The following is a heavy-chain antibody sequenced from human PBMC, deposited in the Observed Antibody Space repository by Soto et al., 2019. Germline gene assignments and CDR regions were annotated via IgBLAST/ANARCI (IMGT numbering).Heavy chain of an antibody. J-gene: IGHJ4*02. V-gene: IGHV1-24*01. CDR2: FDPEDGET. CDR1: GYTLTELS. Sequence: ASVKVSCKVSGYTLTELSMHWVRQAPGKGLEWMGGFDPEDGETIYAQKFQGRVTMTEDTSTDTAYMELSSLRSEDTAVYYCATVPGVYGDSIRGPWGQGTLVTVSS. D-gene: IGHD4-17*01. CDR3: ATVPGVYGDSIRGP.